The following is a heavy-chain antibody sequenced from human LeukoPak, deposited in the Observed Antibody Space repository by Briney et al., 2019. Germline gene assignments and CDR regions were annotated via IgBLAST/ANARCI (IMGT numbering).Heavy chain of an antibody. CDR3: AREMATSYYYYYGMDV. V-gene: IGHV3-53*01. Sequence: GGSLRLTCAASGVTVSSNYMSWVRQAPGKGLEWVSVIYSGGSTYYADSVKGRFTISRDNSKNTLYLQMNSLRAEDTAVYYCAREMATSYYYYYGMDVWGQGTTVTVSS. CDR2: IYSGGST. CDR1: GVTVSSNY. J-gene: IGHJ6*02. D-gene: IGHD5-24*01.